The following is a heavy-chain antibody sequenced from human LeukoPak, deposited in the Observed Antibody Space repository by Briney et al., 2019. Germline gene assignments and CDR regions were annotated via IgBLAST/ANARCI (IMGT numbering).Heavy chain of an antibody. J-gene: IGHJ6*02. Sequence: GGSLRLSCAASGFTFSDYYMSWIRQAPGKGLEWVSYISSSGSTIYYADSVKGRFTISRDNAKNTLYLQMNSLRAEDTAVYYCARDPVSAAGGYYDTDVWGQGTTVTVSS. D-gene: IGHD6-13*01. V-gene: IGHV3-11*04. CDR3: ARDPVSAAGGYYDTDV. CDR1: GFTFSDYY. CDR2: ISSSGSTI.